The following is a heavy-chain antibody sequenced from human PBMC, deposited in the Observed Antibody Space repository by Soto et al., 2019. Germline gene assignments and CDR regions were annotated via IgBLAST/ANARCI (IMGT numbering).Heavy chain of an antibody. CDR2: ISYDGSNK. J-gene: IGHJ4*02. V-gene: IGHV3-30-3*01. Sequence: GGSLRLSCAASGFTFSSYAMHWVRQAPGRGLEWVAVISYDGSNKYYADSVKGRFTISRDNSKNTLYLQMNSLRAEDTAVYYCARDPRETYYYDSSGYYFDYWGRGTLVTVSS. CDR1: GFTFSSYA. D-gene: IGHD3-22*01. CDR3: ARDPRETYYYDSSGYYFDY.